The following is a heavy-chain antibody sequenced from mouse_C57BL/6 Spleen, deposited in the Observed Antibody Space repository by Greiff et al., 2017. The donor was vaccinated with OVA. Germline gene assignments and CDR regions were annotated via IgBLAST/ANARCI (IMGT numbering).Heavy chain of an antibody. J-gene: IGHJ4*01. CDR2: IHPSDSDT. CDR1: GYTFTSYW. D-gene: IGHD2-3*01. CDR3: ATPYDGYYHYAMDY. V-gene: IGHV1-74*01. Sequence: QVQLQQPGAELVKPGASVKVSCKASGYTFTSYWMHWVKQRPGQGLEWIGRIHPSDSDTNYNQKFKGKATLTVDKSSSTAYMQLSSLTSKDSAVYYCATPYDGYYHYAMDYWGQGTSVTVSS.